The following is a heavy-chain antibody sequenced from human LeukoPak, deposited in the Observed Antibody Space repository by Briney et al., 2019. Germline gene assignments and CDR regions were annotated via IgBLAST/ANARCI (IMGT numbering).Heavy chain of an antibody. J-gene: IGHJ5*02. CDR3: AKDLQEDLGWFDP. V-gene: IGHV3-23*01. D-gene: IGHD2-15*01. CDR2: ISGSGGST. CDR1: GFTFSSYA. Sequence: GGSLRLSCAASGFTFSSYAMSWVRQAPGKGLEWVSAISGSGGSTYYADSVKGRFTISRDNSKNTLCLQRNSLRAEDTAVYYCAKDLQEDLGWFDPWGQGTLVTVSS.